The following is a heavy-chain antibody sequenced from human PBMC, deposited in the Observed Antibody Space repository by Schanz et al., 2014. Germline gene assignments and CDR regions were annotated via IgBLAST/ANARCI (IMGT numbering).Heavy chain of an antibody. D-gene: IGHD3-10*01. Sequence: VQLVESGGGMVQPGRSLRLSCAASGFTVDSNYMSWVRQAPVKGLEWVSIIYPDGSTNYGDSMKGRFTVSRDEWKNTLYLQMNSLRGEDSAVYYCARPSGSYFWAFDIWGQGTMVTVSS. CDR2: IYPDGST. J-gene: IGHJ3*02. CDR1: GFTVDSNY. V-gene: IGHV3-66*01. CDR3: ARPSGSYFWAFDI.